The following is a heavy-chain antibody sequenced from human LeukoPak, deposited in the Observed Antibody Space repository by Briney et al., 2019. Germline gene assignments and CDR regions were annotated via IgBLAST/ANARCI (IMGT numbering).Heavy chain of an antibody. V-gene: IGHV4-38-2*02. CDR1: GYSISSGYY. CDR2: IYHSGST. CDR3: ARAHLPKDIVVVPAAMSWFDP. D-gene: IGHD2-2*01. J-gene: IGHJ5*02. Sequence: PSETLSLTCTVSGYSISSGYYWGWIRQPPGKGLEWIGSIYHSGSTYYNPSLKSRVTISVDTSKNQFSLKLSSVTAADTAVYYCARAHLPKDIVVVPAAMSWFDPWGQGTLVTVSS.